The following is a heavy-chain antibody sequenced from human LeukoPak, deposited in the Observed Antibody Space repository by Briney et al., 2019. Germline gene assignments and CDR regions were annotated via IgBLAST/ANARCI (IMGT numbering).Heavy chain of an antibody. V-gene: IGHV5-51*01. CDR1: IYTFTNHW. Sequence: KISCKASIYTFTNHWIGWVRQMPGKGLEWMGIIYFGDSDTRYSPSFQGQVSISADTSNNTVYLQWTSLTASDTAIYYCARREASANFDYWGQGALVTVSS. D-gene: IGHD2-15*01. CDR3: ARREASANFDY. CDR2: IYFGDSDT. J-gene: IGHJ4*02.